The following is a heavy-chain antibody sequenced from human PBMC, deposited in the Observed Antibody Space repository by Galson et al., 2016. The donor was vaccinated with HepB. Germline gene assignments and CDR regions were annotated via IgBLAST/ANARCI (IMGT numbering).Heavy chain of an antibody. Sequence: SETLSLTCIVSGGSISSYYWSWIRQPPGKGLEWIAYIDYSGSTNYNPYLKSPVTISVDTSKNQFSLKLSSVTAADTAVYYCAREGDGYIIDHWGQGTLVTVSS. CDR3: AREGDGYIIDH. J-gene: IGHJ4*02. V-gene: IGHV4-59*01. D-gene: IGHD5-24*01. CDR2: IDYSGST. CDR1: GGSISSYY.